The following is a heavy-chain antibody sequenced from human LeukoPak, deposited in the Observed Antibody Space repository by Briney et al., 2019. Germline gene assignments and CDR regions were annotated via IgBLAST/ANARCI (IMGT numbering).Heavy chain of an antibody. CDR2: IYSSGST. CDR1: GGSISIYY. J-gene: IGHJ5*02. Sequence: SETLSLTCTFPGGSISIYYWSWIRQPAGKGLEWIGRIYSSGSTNYSPSLKSRVTMSVDTSKNQFSLKLSSVTAADTAVYYCARGWFDPWGQGTLVTVSS. CDR3: ARGWFDP. V-gene: IGHV4-4*07.